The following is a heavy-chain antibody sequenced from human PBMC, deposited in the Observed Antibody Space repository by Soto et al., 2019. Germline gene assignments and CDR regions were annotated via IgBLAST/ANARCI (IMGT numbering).Heavy chain of an antibody. V-gene: IGHV1-18*01. D-gene: IGHD3-16*02. J-gene: IGHJ6*02. CDR3: ARGYDYVWGSYRSDYYGMDV. CDR1: GYTSTSYG. Sequence: ASVKVSCKASGYTSTSYGISWVRQAPGQGLEWMGWISPYNGNTNYAQMLQGRVTMTTDTSTNTAYMELRSLRSDDTAVYYCARGYDYVWGSYRSDYYGMDVWGQGTTVTVSS. CDR2: ISPYNGNT.